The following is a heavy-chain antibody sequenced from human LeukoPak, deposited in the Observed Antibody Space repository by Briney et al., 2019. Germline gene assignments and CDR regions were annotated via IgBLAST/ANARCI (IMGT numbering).Heavy chain of an antibody. D-gene: IGHD4/OR15-4a*01. J-gene: IGHJ6*03. Sequence: SQTLSLTRAISGDSVSSNSAAWNWIRQSPSRGLEWLGRTYYRSKWYNDYAVSVKSRITIDPDTSKNQFSLQLNSVTPEDTAVYYCARGLWAIHNYYYYYYMDVWGKGTTFTLSS. V-gene: IGHV6-1*01. CDR3: ARGLWAIHNYYYYYYMDV. CDR1: GDSVSSNSAA. CDR2: TYYRSKWYN.